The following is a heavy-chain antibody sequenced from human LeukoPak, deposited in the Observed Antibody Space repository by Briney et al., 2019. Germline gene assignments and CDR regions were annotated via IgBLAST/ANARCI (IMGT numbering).Heavy chain of an antibody. CDR1: GGSISSLNDY. V-gene: IGHV4-39*07. D-gene: IGHD3-10*01. CDR2: IYYSGST. Sequence: SETLSLTCSVAGGSISSLNDYWGWIRQPPGKGLEWIGNIYYSGSTYNNPSLKSRVTISLDTSKNQFSLKLSSVTAADTAVYYCARAPLLGNYGSGIYPSEAFDIWGQGTMVSVSS. CDR3: ARAPLLGNYGSGIYPSEAFDI. J-gene: IGHJ3*02.